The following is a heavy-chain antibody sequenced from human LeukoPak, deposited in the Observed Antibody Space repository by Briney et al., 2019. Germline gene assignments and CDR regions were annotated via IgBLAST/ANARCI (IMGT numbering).Heavy chain of an antibody. J-gene: IGHJ5*02. CDR2: ISGSGGST. V-gene: IGHV3-23*01. D-gene: IGHD2-2*01. Sequence: PGGSLRLSCAASGFTFSSYGMSWVRQASGKGLEWVSAISGSGGSTYYADSVKGRFTISRDNSKNTLYLQMNSLRAEDTAVYYCAKEGRYCSSTSCYRGAFDFDPWGQGTLVTVSS. CDR1: GFTFSSYG. CDR3: AKEGRYCSSTSCYRGAFDFDP.